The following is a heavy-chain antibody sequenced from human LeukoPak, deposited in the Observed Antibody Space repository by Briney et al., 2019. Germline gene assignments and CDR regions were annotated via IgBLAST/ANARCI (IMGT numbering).Heavy chain of an antibody. V-gene: IGHV1-2*02. Sequence: ASVKVSCKASGYNFTGYYIHWVRQAPGQGLEWMGWINPTSGGTKYAQKFQGRVTMTWDTFISTAYMDLSRLRSDDTAVYFCARDPPRVGAPDYWGQGTLLTVSS. D-gene: IGHD1-26*01. J-gene: IGHJ4*02. CDR1: GYNFTGYY. CDR3: ARDPPRVGAPDY. CDR2: INPTSGGT.